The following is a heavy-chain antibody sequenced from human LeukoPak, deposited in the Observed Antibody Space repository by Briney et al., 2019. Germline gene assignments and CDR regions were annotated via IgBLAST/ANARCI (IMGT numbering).Heavy chain of an antibody. CDR1: GFTFSTYW. J-gene: IGHJ4*02. Sequence: PGGSLRLSCAASGFTFSTYWMHWVRQAPGEGLVWVSRIKSDGSDTSYADSVKGRFTISRDNAKNTLYLQMNSLRAEDTAVYYCARDLQTAGSYGYLWGQGTLVTVSS. CDR2: IKSDGSDT. V-gene: IGHV3-74*01. D-gene: IGHD5-18*01. CDR3: ARDLQTAGSYGYL.